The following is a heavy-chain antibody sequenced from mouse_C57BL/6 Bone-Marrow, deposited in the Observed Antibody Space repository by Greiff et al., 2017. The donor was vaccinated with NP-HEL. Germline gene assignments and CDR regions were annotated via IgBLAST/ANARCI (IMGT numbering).Heavy chain of an antibody. CDR3: ASSPYDGYYFDY. CDR1: GYTFTSYG. J-gene: IGHJ2*01. Sequence: QVQLKESGAELARPGASVKLSCKASGYTFTSYGISWVKQRTGQGLEWIGEIYPRSGNTYYNEKFKGKATLTADKSSSTAYMELRSLTSEDSAVYFCASSPYDGYYFDYWGQGTTLTVSS. CDR2: IYPRSGNT. V-gene: IGHV1-81*01. D-gene: IGHD2-3*01.